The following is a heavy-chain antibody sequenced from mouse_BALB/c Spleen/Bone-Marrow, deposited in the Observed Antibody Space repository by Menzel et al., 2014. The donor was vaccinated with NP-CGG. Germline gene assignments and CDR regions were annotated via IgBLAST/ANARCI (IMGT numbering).Heavy chain of an antibody. Sequence: QVQLQQSAGELARPGASVKMSCKASGYTFTSNTIQWVKQRPGQGLEWIGYINPTRGYTDYNQKFKDKTTLTADKSSSTAYMQLSSLTSEDSAVYYCGREATYYAYFDYWGQGTILTVSS. V-gene: IGHV1-4*02. CDR2: INPTRGYT. D-gene: IGHD1-1*01. CDR3: GREATYYAYFDY. CDR1: GYTFTSNT. J-gene: IGHJ2*01.